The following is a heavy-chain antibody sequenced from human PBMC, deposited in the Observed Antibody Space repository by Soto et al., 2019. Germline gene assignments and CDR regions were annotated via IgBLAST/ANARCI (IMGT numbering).Heavy chain of an antibody. CDR1: VFTFSNYC. CDR2: STGACGRL. D-gene: IGHD3-16*01. V-gene: IGHV3-23*01. CDR3: AKAHTDEFGNFSYYGMEV. J-gene: IGHJ6*01. Sequence: PGWSXRLSGLSSVFTFSNYCIILFRQAPGKGLEWVASSTGACGRLYNEDSVKGRFTISRDKSKNSLYLQLHRLRADDTAIYYCAKAHTDEFGNFSYYGMEVWGPGTTVKVYS.